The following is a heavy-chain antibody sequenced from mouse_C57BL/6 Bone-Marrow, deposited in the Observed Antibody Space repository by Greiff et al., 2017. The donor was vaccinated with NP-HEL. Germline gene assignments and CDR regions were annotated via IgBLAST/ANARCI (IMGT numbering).Heavy chain of an antibody. J-gene: IGHJ2*01. D-gene: IGHD2-14*01. V-gene: IGHV2-9-1*01. CDR3: ARNDGVRRWFDY. Sequence: VKLMESGPGLVAPSQCLSITCTVSGFSLTSYAISWVRQPPGKGLEWLGVICPGGGTNYNSAPKSRLSISKDNSRGQVVLKMNSLQTDDTARYYCARNDGVRRWFDYWGQGTTLTVSA. CDR1: GFSLTSYA. CDR2: ICPGGGT.